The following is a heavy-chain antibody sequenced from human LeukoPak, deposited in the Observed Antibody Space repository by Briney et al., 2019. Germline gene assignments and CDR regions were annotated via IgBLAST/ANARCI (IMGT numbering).Heavy chain of an antibody. CDR2: ISYDGSNK. CDR3: ARDQQLRQYYFDY. V-gene: IGHV3-30*04. D-gene: IGHD2-2*01. Sequence: GRSLRLSCAASGFTFSSYAMHWVRHAPGKGLEWVAVISYDGSNKYYADSVKGRFTISRDNSKNTLYLQMISLRAEDTAVYYCARDQQLRQYYFDYWGQGTLVTVPS. J-gene: IGHJ4*02. CDR1: GFTFSSYA.